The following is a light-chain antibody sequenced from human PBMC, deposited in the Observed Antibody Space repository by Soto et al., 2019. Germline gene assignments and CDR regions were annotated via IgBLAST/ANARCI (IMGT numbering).Light chain of an antibody. Sequence: SYELTQPPSVSVSPGQTGSITCSGDKLGDKYACWYQQKPGQSPMLVIYQDSKRPSGIPERFSGSNSGNTATLTISGTQAMDEADYYCQAWDSNTPSVVFGGGTQLTVL. CDR2: QDS. V-gene: IGLV3-1*01. CDR1: KLGDKY. J-gene: IGLJ2*01. CDR3: QAWDSNTPSVV.